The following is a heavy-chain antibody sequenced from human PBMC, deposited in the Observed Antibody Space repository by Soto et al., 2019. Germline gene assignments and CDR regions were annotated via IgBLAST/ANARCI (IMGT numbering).Heavy chain of an antibody. V-gene: IGHV4-59*01. D-gene: IGHD1-26*01. J-gene: IGHJ6*01. CDR2: FLHRGGA. CDR1: DVPIDQYY. Sequence: PSETLSLTCHVSDVPIDQYYWTWIRQSPGGGLDWIGYFLHRGGANYNPSLKIRVTISADVSESLVSLTMTSVTDADTAHYYCARGSQPPPLSPRDVWAPGTSVPVSS. CDR3: ARGSQPPPLSPRDV.